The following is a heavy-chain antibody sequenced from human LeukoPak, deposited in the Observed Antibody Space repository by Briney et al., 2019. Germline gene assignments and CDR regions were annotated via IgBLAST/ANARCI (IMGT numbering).Heavy chain of an antibody. CDR2: ISYDGSNK. J-gene: IGHJ4*02. Sequence: GGSLRLSCAASGFTFSSYAMHWVRQAPGKGLEWVAVISYDGSNKYYADSVKGRFTISRDNSKNTLYLQMNNLRAEDTAVYYCAREGAAWNYFFGYWGQGTLVTVSS. D-gene: IGHD1-7*01. V-gene: IGHV3-30-3*01. CDR1: GFTFSSYA. CDR3: AREGAAWNYFFGY.